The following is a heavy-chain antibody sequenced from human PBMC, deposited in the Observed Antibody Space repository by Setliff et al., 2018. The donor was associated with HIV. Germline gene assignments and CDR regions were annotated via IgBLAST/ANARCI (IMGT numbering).Heavy chain of an antibody. V-gene: IGHV4-38-2*02. J-gene: IGHJ3*01. D-gene: IGHD2-8*02. Sequence: SETLSLTCSVSGSSISSNSYWWAWIRQPPGKGLEYIGTIYHRGGAFNNPSLKSRVVMSVDTSKNQFSLKLTSVTAADTATYYCARDTGVNVAPDGRGYHTFDFWGRGTMVTVS. CDR1: GSSISSNSY. CDR2: IYHRGGA. CDR3: ARDTGVNVAPDGRGYHTFDF.